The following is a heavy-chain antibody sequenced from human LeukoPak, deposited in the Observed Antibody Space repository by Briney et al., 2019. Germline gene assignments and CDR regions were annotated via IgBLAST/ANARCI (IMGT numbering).Heavy chain of an antibody. CDR2: IIPIFGTA. V-gene: IGHV1-69*05. Sequence: SVKVSCKASGGTFSSYAISWVRQAPGQGLEWMGGIIPIFGTANYAQKFQGRVTITRDTSASTAYMELSSLRSEDTAVYYCARGAVVVPAAMIGGRYFDYWGQGTLVTVSS. CDR1: GGTFSSYA. D-gene: IGHD2-2*01. J-gene: IGHJ4*02. CDR3: ARGAVVVPAAMIGGRYFDY.